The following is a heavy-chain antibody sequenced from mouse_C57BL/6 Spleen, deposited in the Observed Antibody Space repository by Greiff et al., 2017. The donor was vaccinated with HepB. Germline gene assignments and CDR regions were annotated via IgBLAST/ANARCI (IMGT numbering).Heavy chain of an antibody. V-gene: IGHV1-64*01. CDR3: AGSSGYPWFAY. CDR1: GYTFTSYW. CDR2: IHPNSGST. D-gene: IGHD3-2*02. Sequence: VKLQQPGAELVKPGASVKLSCKASGYTFTSYWMHWVKQRPGQGLEWIGMIHPNSGSTNYNEKFKSKATLTVDKSSSTAYMQLSSLTSEDSAVYYCAGSSGYPWFAYWGQGTLVTVSA. J-gene: IGHJ3*01.